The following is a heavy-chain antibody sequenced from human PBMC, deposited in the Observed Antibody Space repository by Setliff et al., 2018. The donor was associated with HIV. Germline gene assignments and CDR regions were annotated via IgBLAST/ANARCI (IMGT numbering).Heavy chain of an antibody. CDR3: ARMRGGDCYSGSDY. CDR1: GFSLSSSGVG. CDR2: IDWDDDK. Sequence: SGPTLVNPTQTLTLTCTFSGFSLSSSGVGVSWIRQPPGKALEWLARIDWDDDKYYSTSLKTRLTISKDTSKNQVVLTMTNMDPVDTATYYCARMRGGDCYSGSDYWGQGTLVTVSS. D-gene: IGHD2-21*02. J-gene: IGHJ4*02. V-gene: IGHV2-70*11.